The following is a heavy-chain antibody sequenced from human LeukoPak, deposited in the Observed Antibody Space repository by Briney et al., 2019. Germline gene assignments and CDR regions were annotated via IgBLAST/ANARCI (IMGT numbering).Heavy chain of an antibody. CDR1: GGSISSSSYY. D-gene: IGHD6-6*01. CDR2: IYYSGST. Sequence: PSETLSLTCTVSGGSISSSSYYWGWIRQPPGTGLEWIGSIYYSGSTYYNPSLKSRVTISVDTSKNQFSLKLSSVTAADTAVYYCARQVTEYSSSLGFDYWGQGTLVTVSS. CDR3: ARQVTEYSSSLGFDY. V-gene: IGHV4-39*01. J-gene: IGHJ4*02.